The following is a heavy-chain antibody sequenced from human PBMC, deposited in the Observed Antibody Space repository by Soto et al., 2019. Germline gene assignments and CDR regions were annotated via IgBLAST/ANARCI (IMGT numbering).Heavy chain of an antibody. D-gene: IGHD5-12*01. Sequence: GESLKISCKGSGYSFTSYWIGWVRQMPGKGLEWMGIIYPGDSDTRYSPSFQGQVTISADKSINTAYLQWSSLKASDTAMYFCARRTSYSGYGVSLHYWGQGTLVTVSS. CDR1: GYSFTSYW. CDR2: IYPGDSDT. CDR3: ARRTSYSGYGVSLHY. J-gene: IGHJ4*02. V-gene: IGHV5-51*01.